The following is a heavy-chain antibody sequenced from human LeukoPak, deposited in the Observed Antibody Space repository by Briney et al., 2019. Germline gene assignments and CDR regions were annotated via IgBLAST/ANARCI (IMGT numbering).Heavy chain of an antibody. CDR3: ARDSSSWYAKAGYYGMDV. Sequence: SETLSLTCTVSGGSISSYYWSWIRQPPGKGLEWIGYIYYSGSTNYNPSLKSRVTISVDTSKNQFSLKLSSVTAADTAVYYCARDSSSWYAKAGYYGMDVWGQGTTVTVSS. V-gene: IGHV4-59*01. J-gene: IGHJ6*02. CDR2: IYYSGST. D-gene: IGHD6-13*01. CDR1: GGSISSYY.